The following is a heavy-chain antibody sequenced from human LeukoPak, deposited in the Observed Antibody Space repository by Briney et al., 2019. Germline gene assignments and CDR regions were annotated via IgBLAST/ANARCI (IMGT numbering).Heavy chain of an antibody. J-gene: IGHJ4*02. Sequence: GGSLRLSCAASGFTFSKYWMLWVRQAPGKGLESVSRINTEGTVTTYADSVKGRFTVSRDNADNTMFLQMNSVRDEDTAVYYCATKQWLAPPPDSWGQGTPVTVSS. CDR1: GFTFSKYW. CDR3: ATKQWLAPPPDS. CDR2: INTEGTVT. V-gene: IGHV3-74*01. D-gene: IGHD6-19*01.